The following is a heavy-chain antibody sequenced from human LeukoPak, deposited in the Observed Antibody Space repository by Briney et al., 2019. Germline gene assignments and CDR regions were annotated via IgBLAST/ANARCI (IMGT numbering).Heavy chain of an antibody. D-gene: IGHD4-17*01. CDR3: ARAHDYGNVFDI. CDR1: VGSFSGYY. CDR2: INHSGST. J-gene: IGHJ3*02. V-gene: IGHV4-34*01. Sequence: PSETLSLTCAVYVGSFSGYYWSWIRQPPRKGLEWIGEINHSGSTNYNPSLKSRVTISVDTSKNQSSLKLSSVTAADTAVYYCARAHDYGNVFDIWGQGTEVTVSS.